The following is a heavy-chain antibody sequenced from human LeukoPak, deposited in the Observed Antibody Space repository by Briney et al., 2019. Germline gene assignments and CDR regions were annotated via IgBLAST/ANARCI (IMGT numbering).Heavy chain of an antibody. D-gene: IGHD3-22*01. J-gene: IGHJ4*02. CDR2: IWYDGSNK. Sequence: PGGSLRLSCAASGFSFRSYGMHWARQAPGKGLEWVAVIWYDGSNKYYADSVKGRFTISIDISKNTLFLQMNIQRDEDTAVYYCARGDDYYDSSGYYAAKAFANWGQGTLVTVSS. CDR1: GFSFRSYG. CDR3: ARGDDYYDSSGYYAAKAFAN. V-gene: IGHV3-33*01.